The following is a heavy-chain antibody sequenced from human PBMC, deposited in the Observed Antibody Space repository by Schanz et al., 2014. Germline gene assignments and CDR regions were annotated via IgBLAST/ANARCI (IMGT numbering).Heavy chain of an antibody. CDR2: IYSRGSS. J-gene: IGHJ5*02. Sequence: QVQLQESGPGLVKPSQTLSLTCTVSGGSIRSGTYYWSWIRQPAGKGLEWIGRIYSRGSSTYNPSLKSRVTISIDTSNNQFSLKLNSVTAADTAVYYCARGGSVATIATYTWFDPWGQGTLVTVSS. D-gene: IGHD5-12*01. V-gene: IGHV4-61*02. CDR3: ARGGSVATIATYTWFDP. CDR1: GGSIRSGTYY.